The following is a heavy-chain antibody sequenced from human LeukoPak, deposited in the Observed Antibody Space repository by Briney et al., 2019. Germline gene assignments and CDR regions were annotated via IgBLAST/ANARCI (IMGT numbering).Heavy chain of an antibody. V-gene: IGHV3-21*01. CDR3: ARSTTYYYDSSGDVAFDI. D-gene: IGHD3-22*01. J-gene: IGHJ3*02. CDR2: ISSSSSYI. Sequence: GGSLRLSCAASGFTFSNAWMNWVRQAPGKGLEWVSSISSSSSYIYYADSVKGRFTISRDNAKNSLYLQMNSLRAEDTAVYYCARSTTYYYDSSGDVAFDIWGQGTMVTVSS. CDR1: GFTFSNAW.